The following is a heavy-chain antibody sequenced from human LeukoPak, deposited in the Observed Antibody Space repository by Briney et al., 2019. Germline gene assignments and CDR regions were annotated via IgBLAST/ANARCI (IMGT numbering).Heavy chain of an antibody. V-gene: IGHV4-4*02. CDR3: ARAVTPYYYGMDV. CDR2: IYHSGST. J-gene: IGHJ6*02. CDR1: RFTISSNYM. Sequence: PGGSLRLSCAASRFTISSNYMSWVRQPPGKGLEWIGEIYHSGSTNYNPSLKSRVTISVDKSKNQFSLKLSSVTAADTAVYYCARAVTPYYYGMDVWGQGTTVTVSS. D-gene: IGHD4-17*01.